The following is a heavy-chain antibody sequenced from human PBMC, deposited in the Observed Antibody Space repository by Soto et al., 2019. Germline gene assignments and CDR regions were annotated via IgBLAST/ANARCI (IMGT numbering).Heavy chain of an antibody. D-gene: IGHD6-19*01. CDR3: ARENRDDTSGWYSSSDWFDP. J-gene: IGHJ5*02. CDR1: GDTSDSFS. V-gene: IGHV1-69*01. CDR2: IIPMFGTG. Sequence: QVQLVQSGAEVKKPGSSVRDSCKASGDTSDSFSISWVRQAPGQGLEWMGGIIPMFGTGNYAQKFQGRLTITADESTGASYMDLKSLRSEDTAVYFCARENRDDTSGWYSSSDWFDPWGQGTLVTVSS.